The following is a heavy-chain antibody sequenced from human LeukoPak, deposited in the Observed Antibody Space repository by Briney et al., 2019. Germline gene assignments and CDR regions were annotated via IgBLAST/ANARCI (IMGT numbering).Heavy chain of an antibody. Sequence: SVKVSCRASGGTFSSYAISWVRQAPGQGLEWMGRIIPIFGTANYAQKFQGRVTITTDESTSTAYMELSSLRSEDTAVYYCASRREGWYYYDSSGYYSPRPSYYYYMDVWGKGTTVTVSS. J-gene: IGHJ6*03. D-gene: IGHD3-22*01. CDR2: IIPIFGTA. V-gene: IGHV1-69*05. CDR1: GGTFSSYA. CDR3: ASRREGWYYYDSSGYYSPRPSYYYYMDV.